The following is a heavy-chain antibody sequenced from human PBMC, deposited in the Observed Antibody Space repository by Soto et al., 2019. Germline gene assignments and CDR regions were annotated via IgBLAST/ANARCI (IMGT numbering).Heavy chain of an antibody. J-gene: IGHJ4*02. CDR2: FFGAGST. V-gene: IGHV3-66*01. CDR1: GFTLSSNY. Sequence: EVQLVESGGGLVRPGGSLRLSCAVSGFTLSSNYMTWVRQVPGQGLDWVSIFFGAGSTYYSDSVRGRFTISRDTSKNTLYLQMNNLRAEDTAVYYCARGASGHSYRSPTFAYWGQGTLVTVSS. D-gene: IGHD3-16*02. CDR3: ARGASGHSYRSPTFAY.